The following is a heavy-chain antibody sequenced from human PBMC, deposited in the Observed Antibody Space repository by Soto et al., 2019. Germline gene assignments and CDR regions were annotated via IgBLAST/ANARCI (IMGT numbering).Heavy chain of an antibody. Sequence: ESGGGVVQPGRSLRLSCAASGFTFNNFAMHWVRQAPGKGLGGVAFISYDGTYKYYADSVRGRFTVYRDNSKSTLFLQMNSLKFEDTAVYVCANEVDVAFSSLQYGMDVWGQGTMVTVSS. CDR2: ISYDGTYK. V-gene: IGHV3-30*14. D-gene: IGHD5-12*01. CDR1: GFTFNNFA. CDR3: ANEVDVAFSSLQYGMDV. J-gene: IGHJ6*02.